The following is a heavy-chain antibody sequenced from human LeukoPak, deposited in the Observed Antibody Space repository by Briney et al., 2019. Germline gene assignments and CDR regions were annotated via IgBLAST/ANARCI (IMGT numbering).Heavy chain of an antibody. CDR2: IYYSGST. CDR3: ARDRFCSGGSCPMAY. Sequence: SETLSLTCTVSGGSISSSSYYWGWIRQPPGKGLEWIGSIYYSGSTYYNPSLKSRITISVDTSKNQFSLRLSSVTAADTAVYYCARDRFCSGGSCPMAYWGQGTLVTVSS. CDR1: GGSISSSSYY. J-gene: IGHJ4*02. V-gene: IGHV4-39*07. D-gene: IGHD2-15*01.